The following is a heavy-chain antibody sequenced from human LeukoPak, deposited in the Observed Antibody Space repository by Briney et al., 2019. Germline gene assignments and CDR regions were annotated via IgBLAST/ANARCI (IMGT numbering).Heavy chain of an antibody. CDR3: ALYSSSSGFDY. Sequence: PSETLSLTCTVSGGSISSYYWSWIRQPAGKRLEWIGRIYTSGSTNYNPSLKSRVTMSVDTSKNQFSLKLSSVTAADTAVYYCALYSSSSGFDYWGQGTLVTVSS. CDR2: IYTSGST. CDR1: GGSISSYY. V-gene: IGHV4-4*07. D-gene: IGHD6-6*01. J-gene: IGHJ4*02.